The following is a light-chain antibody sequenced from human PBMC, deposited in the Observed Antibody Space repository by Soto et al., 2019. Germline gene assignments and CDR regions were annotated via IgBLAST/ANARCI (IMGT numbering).Light chain of an antibody. CDR2: DVY. J-gene: IGLJ1*01. V-gene: IGLV2-14*01. CDR1: GTDVGLYTY. CDR3: TSYTSTSTPYV. Sequence: QSALTQHVSVSGAPGQSITISCSGIGTDVGLYTYVSWYQQHPGKAPKLIIYDVYNRPSGVSNRFSGSKSGNTASLTISGLQAEDEADYYCTSYTSTSTPYVFGGGTKVTVL.